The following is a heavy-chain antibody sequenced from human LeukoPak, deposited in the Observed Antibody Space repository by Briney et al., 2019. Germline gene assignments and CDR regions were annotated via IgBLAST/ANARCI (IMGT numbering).Heavy chain of an antibody. D-gene: IGHD5-12*01. CDR3: AKGGGYEAQYYYYYLDV. Sequence: PGGSLRLYCAASGFTFSSYGMYWVRQAQGKGLEWVAFIRYDGSNKYYADYVKGRFTVSRDNSKNTLYLQMKSLRAEDTAVYYCAKGGGYEAQYYYYYLDVWGKGTTVTISS. CDR1: GFTFSSYG. V-gene: IGHV3-30*02. CDR2: IRYDGSNK. J-gene: IGHJ6*03.